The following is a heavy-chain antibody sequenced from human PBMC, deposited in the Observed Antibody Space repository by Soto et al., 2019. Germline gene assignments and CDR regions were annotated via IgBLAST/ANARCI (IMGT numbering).Heavy chain of an antibody. CDR2: IYYSGST. D-gene: IGHD3-10*01. CDR1: GGSISSGGYY. CDR3: ARGVTMVRGVIHTPYFDY. V-gene: IGHV4-31*03. J-gene: IGHJ4*02. Sequence: QVQLQESGPGLVKPSQTLSLTCTVSGGSISSGGYYWSWIRQHPGKGLEWIGYIYYSGSTYYNPSLKSRVTISVDTSKNQFSLKLSSVAAADTAVYYCARGVTMVRGVIHTPYFDYWGQGTLVTVSS.